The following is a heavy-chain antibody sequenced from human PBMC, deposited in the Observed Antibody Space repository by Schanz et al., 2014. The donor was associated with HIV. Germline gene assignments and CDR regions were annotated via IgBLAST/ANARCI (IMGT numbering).Heavy chain of an antibody. D-gene: IGHD4-17*01. CDR3: ARGERTVHDAFDI. CDR1: GYTFSSYD. Sequence: QVQLVQSGAEVKNPGASVKVSCKASGYTFSSYDINWVRQAPGQGLEWMGWISAYNGNTNYAQKVQGRVTMTTDTSTSTAYMELRSLTSDDTAVYYCARGERTVHDAFDIWGQGTMVTVSS. CDR2: ISAYNGNT. J-gene: IGHJ3*02. V-gene: IGHV1-18*01.